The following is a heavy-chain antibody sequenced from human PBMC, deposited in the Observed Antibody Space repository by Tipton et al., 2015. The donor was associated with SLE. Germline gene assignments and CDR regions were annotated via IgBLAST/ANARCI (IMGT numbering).Heavy chain of an antibody. CDR1: GVSISNYY. V-gene: IGHV4-59*12. CDR3: ARDRVLFDF. J-gene: IGHJ4*02. D-gene: IGHD4/OR15-4a*01. CDR2: IHYSGIT. Sequence: TLSLTCTVSGVSISNYYWSWIRQPPGKGLEWIGYIHYSGITNYNPSLKSRVSRSVDSSKNQLSLKLTSVTAADSAVYYCARDRVLFDFWGQGTLVTVSS.